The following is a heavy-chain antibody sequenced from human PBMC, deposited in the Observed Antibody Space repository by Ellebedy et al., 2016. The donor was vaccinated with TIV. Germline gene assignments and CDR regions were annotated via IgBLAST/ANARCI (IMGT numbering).Heavy chain of an antibody. V-gene: IGHV3-30*18. CDR3: AKDVQWRFDY. CDR1: GFTFSSYG. Sequence: GESLKISCAASGFTFSSYGMRLVRQAPGKGLEWVAGISYDGSNKYYADSVKGRFTISRDNSKNTLYLQMKSLRAEDTDVYDCAKDVQWRFDYWGQGTLVTVSS. D-gene: IGHD6-19*01. CDR2: ISYDGSNK. J-gene: IGHJ4*02.